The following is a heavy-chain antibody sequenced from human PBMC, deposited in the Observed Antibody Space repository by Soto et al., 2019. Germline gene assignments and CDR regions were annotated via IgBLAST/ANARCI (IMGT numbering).Heavy chain of an antibody. J-gene: IGHJ6*02. Sequence: QVQLVQSGAEVKKPGASVKVSCKVYGYTLTDFSIHWAREAPGKGLEWMGGFDPEDGKTIYAQKFQGRVTMTEVTSTDTVYMQLSSLRSEDTAVYYCATDLSGYNSGWYVHYGLDVWGQGTTVTVSS. CDR1: GYTLTDFS. CDR3: ATDLSGYNSGWYVHYGLDV. D-gene: IGHD6-19*01. V-gene: IGHV1-24*01. CDR2: FDPEDGKT.